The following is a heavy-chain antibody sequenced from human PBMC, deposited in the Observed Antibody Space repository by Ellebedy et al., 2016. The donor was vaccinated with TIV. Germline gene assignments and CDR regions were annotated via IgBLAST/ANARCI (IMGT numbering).Heavy chain of an antibody. CDR1: GFTFTTAC. D-gene: IGHD6-6*01. CDR3: TSDGGIAARTVFDY. J-gene: IGHJ4*02. CDR2: IRANSDGGTI. Sequence: PGGSLRLSCAASGFTFTTACVRWVRQAPGKGLDWVGLIRANSDGGTIDYAAPVQGRFTISRDDAKAVVYLHMNILRAEDTAVYYCTSDGGIAARTVFDYWGQGTLVAVSS. V-gene: IGHV3-15*05.